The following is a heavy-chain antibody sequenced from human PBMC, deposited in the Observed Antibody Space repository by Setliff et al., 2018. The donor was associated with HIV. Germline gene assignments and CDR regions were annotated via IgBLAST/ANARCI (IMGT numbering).Heavy chain of an antibody. D-gene: IGHD3-10*01. CDR3: ARSVIGYYYYGMDV. V-gene: IGHV3-23*01. Sequence: QPGGSLRLSCAASGFTFSSYAMSWVRQAPGKGLEWVSTISGSGDSTYYADSVKGRFTISRDNSKNTLYLQMNSLRAEDTAVYYCARSVIGYYYYGMDVWGQGTLVTVSS. J-gene: IGHJ6*02. CDR1: GFTFSSYA. CDR2: ISGSGDST.